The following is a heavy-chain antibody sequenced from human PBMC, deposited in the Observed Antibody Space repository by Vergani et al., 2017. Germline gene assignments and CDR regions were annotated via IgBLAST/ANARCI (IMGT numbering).Heavy chain of an antibody. Sequence: QVQLQQWGAGLLKPSETLSLTCAVYGGSFSGYYWSWIRQPPGKGLEWIGEINHSGSTNYNPSLKSRVTISVDTSKNQFSLKLSSVTAADTAVYYCARGLRYYDSNGYLDAFDIWGQGTMVTVSS. CDR3: ARGLRYYDSNGYLDAFDI. J-gene: IGHJ3*02. CDR1: GGSFSGYY. CDR2: INHSGST. V-gene: IGHV4-34*01. D-gene: IGHD3-22*01.